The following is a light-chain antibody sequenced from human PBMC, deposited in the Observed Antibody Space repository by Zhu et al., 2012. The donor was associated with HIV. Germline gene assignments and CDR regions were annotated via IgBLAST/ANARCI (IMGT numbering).Light chain of an antibody. CDR1: QSVSSTY. J-gene: IGKJ5*01. Sequence: EIVLTQSPGTLSLSPGERATLSCRASQSVSSTYLAWYQHKPGQVPRLLIYDAYNRAPGIPARFSGTRSGTDFTLTINSLEPEDFAIYYCQQRGLTFGQGTRLEIK. CDR2: DAY. CDR3: QQRGLT. V-gene: IGKV3-11*01.